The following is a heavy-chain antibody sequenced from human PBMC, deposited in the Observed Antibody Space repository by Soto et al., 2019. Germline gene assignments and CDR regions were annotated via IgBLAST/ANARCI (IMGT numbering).Heavy chain of an antibody. CDR1: GGSISSYY. CDR2: IYYSGST. V-gene: IGHV4-59*01. D-gene: IGHD4-17*01. J-gene: IGHJ6*03. Sequence: SETLSLTCTVSGGSISSYYWSWIRQPPGKGLEWIGYIYYSGSTNYNPPLKSRVTISVDTSKNQFSLKLSSVTAADTAVYYCARVGGDYAYYYMDVWGKGTTVTVSS. CDR3: ARVGGDYAYYYMDV.